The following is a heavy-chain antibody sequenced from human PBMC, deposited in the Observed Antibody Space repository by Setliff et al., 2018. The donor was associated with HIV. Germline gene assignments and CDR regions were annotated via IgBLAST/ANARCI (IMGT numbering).Heavy chain of an antibody. J-gene: IGHJ6*02. CDR2: IGCWGTCT. V-gene: IGHV3-23*01. Sequence: GGSLRLSCAASGFTFSSFAMSWVRQVPGKGLAWVSAIGCWGTCTFYADSVKGRFAISGDPSTNTLYLQMNRLSAEDTAVYYCARDLDPFFAMEIWGQGTTVTVSS. CDR1: GFTFSSFA. CDR3: ARDLDPFFAMEI.